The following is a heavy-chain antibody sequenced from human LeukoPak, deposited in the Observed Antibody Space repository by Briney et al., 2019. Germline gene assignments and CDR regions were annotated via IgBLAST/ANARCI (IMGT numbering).Heavy chain of an antibody. CDR3: ATLLYCSGGSCYQPGDYYYYYMDV. J-gene: IGHJ6*03. D-gene: IGHD2-15*01. Sequence: SVKVSCKASGGTFSSYAISWVRQAPGQGLEWMGGIIPIFGTANYAQKFQGRVTITTDESTSTAYMELSSLRSEDTAVYYCATLLYCSGGSCYQPGDYYYYYMDVWGKGTTVTVSS. CDR2: IIPIFGTA. CDR1: GGTFSSYA. V-gene: IGHV1-69*05.